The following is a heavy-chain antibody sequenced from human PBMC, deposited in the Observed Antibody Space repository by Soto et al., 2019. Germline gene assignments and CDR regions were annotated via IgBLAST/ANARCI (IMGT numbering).Heavy chain of an antibody. CDR1: GFTFSTYG. CDR3: AKLDIGSYSVS. Sequence: GGSLRLSCAASGFTFSTYGMSWVCQPPGKGLEWVSAIGSTGSGTYYTDSVKGRFTVSRDNSKNTLYLQMNSLRAEDTAVYYCAKLDIGSYSVSWGQGTQVTVSS. J-gene: IGHJ5*01. CDR2: IGSTGSGT. V-gene: IGHV3-23*01. D-gene: IGHD1-26*01.